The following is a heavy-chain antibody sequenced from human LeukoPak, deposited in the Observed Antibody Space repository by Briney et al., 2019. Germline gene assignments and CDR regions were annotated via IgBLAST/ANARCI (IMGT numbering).Heavy chain of an antibody. Sequence: GGSLRLSCAASGFTFSDHYMDWVRQAPGKGLEWVANIKQDGNEKYYVDSVKGRFTVSRDNAKNSLYLQMNSLRAEDTAVYYCARGYSDSSGIDYWGQGTLVTVSS. D-gene: IGHD3-22*01. CDR2: IKQDGNEK. V-gene: IGHV3-7*04. CDR1: GFTFSDHY. CDR3: ARGYSDSSGIDY. J-gene: IGHJ4*02.